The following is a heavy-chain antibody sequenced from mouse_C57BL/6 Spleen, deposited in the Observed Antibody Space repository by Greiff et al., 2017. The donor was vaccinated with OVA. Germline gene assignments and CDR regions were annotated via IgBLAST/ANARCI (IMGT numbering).Heavy chain of an antibody. CDR2: IDPSDSYT. D-gene: IGHD1-1*01. J-gene: IGHJ2*01. CDR3: ARRVFITTVVAHFDY. CDR1: GYTFTSYW. Sequence: QVQLQQPGAELVKPGASVKLSCKASGYTFTSYWMQWVKQRPGQGLEWIGEIDPSDSYTNYNQKFKGKATLTVDTSSSTAYMQLSSLTSEDSAVYYCARRVFITTVVAHFDYWGQGTTLTVSS. V-gene: IGHV1-50*01.